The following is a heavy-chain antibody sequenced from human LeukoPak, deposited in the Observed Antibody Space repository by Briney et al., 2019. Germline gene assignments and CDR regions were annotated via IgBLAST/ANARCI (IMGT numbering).Heavy chain of an antibody. V-gene: IGHV4-61*01. Sequence: SETLSLTCTVSGGSVSSGSYYWSWIRQPPGKGLEWIGYIYYSGSTNYNPSLKSRVTISVDTSKNQFSLKLSSVTAADTAVYYCAKEQVEWIQLWQATNWSDPWGQGTLVTVSS. CDR2: IYYSGST. J-gene: IGHJ5*02. CDR1: GGSVSSGSYY. CDR3: AKEQVEWIQLWQATNWSDP. D-gene: IGHD5-18*01.